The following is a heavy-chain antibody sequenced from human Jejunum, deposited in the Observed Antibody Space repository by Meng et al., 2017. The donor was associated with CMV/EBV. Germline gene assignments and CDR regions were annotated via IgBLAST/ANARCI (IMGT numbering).Heavy chain of an antibody. CDR3: ARRRFSNWFDF. J-gene: IGHJ5*01. V-gene: IGHV3-7*01. D-gene: IGHD3-3*01. Sequence: SCATSGFTFSNYWITWVRQAPGKGLEWVANINEDGSDQYFVDSVNGRFSISRDNAKETVYLQMNNLRVEDTAVYYCARRRFSNWFDFWGQGTLVTVSS. CDR1: GFTFSNYW. CDR2: INEDGSDQ.